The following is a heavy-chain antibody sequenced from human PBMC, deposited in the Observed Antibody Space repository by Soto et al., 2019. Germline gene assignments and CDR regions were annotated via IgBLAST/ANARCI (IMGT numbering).Heavy chain of an antibody. CDR3: ASVQYVDTAMVYETYYYYYGMDV. Sequence: SVKVSCTASGCTFSSYAISWVRHAPGQGLEWMGGIIPIFGTANYAQKFQGRVTITADESTSTAYMELSSLRSEDTAVYYCASVQYVDTAMVYETYYYYYGMDVWGQGTTVTVS. D-gene: IGHD5-18*01. CDR1: GCTFSSYA. V-gene: IGHV1-69*13. CDR2: IIPIFGTA. J-gene: IGHJ6*02.